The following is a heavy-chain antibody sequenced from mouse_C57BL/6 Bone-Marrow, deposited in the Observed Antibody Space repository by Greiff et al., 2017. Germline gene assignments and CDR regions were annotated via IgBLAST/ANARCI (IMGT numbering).Heavy chain of an antibody. V-gene: IGHV1-9*01. CDR3: AGGYDRFAY. CDR2: IFPGSGST. J-gene: IGHJ3*01. CDR1: GYTFTGSW. Sequence: QVQLKEPGAALLKPGASVKLSCKATGYTFTGSWLAWVKQRPGHGLEWIGEIFPGSGSTNYNEKFKGKATFTTDTSSSTAYMQLSSLTAEDSAIYYCAGGYDRFAYWGQGTLVTVSA. D-gene: IGHD2-3*01.